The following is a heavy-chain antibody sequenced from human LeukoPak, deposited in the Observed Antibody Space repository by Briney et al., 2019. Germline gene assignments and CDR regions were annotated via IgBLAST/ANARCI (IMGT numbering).Heavy chain of an antibody. D-gene: IGHD6-19*01. J-gene: IGHJ4*02. CDR3: ARRGAVAVIFDY. CDR2: INSDGSST. Sequence: RGGSLRLSCAASGFTFSSYWMHWVRQAPGKGLVWVSRINSDGSSTTYADSVKGRFTISRDNAKNTLYLQMNSLRAEDTAVYDCARRGAVAVIFDYWGQGTLVTVSS. CDR1: GFTFSSYW. V-gene: IGHV3-74*01.